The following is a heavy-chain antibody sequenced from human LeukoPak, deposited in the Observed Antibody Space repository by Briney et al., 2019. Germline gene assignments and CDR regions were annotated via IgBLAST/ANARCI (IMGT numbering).Heavy chain of an antibody. V-gene: IGHV1-69*13. Sequence: ASAKVSCKASGGTFISYAISWVRQAPGQGLEWMGGIIPIFGTANYAQKFQGRVTITADESTSAAYMELSSLRSEDTAVYYCARVDGDYGVDDAFDIWGQGTMVTVSS. D-gene: IGHD4-17*01. CDR2: IIPIFGTA. CDR3: ARVDGDYGVDDAFDI. J-gene: IGHJ3*02. CDR1: GGTFISYA.